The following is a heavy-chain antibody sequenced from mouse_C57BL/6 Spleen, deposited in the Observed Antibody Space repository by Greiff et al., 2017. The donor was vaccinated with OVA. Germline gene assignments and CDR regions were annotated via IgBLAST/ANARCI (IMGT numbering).Heavy chain of an antibody. CDR1: GYTFTSYW. D-gene: IGHD2-4*01. V-gene: IGHV1-53*01. CDR2: INPSNGGT. CDR3: AREDYDYEPYY. J-gene: IGHJ2*01. Sequence: QVHVKQPGTELVKPGASVKLSCKASGYTFTSYWMHWVKQRPGQGLEWIGNINPSNGGTNYNEKFKSKATLTVDKSSSTAYMQLSSLTSEDSAVYYCAREDYDYEPYYWGQGTTLTVSS.